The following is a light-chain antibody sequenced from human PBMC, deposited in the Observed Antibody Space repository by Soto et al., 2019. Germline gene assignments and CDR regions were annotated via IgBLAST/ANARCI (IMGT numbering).Light chain of an antibody. CDR1: SSDIGSYDH. CDR3: ISYNDRQSYL. V-gene: IGLV2-14*03. CDR2: AVS. Sequence: QSVLTQPASVSGSPGQSITISCSGTSSDIGSYDHVAWYQQFPGKSPKLIIYAVSDRPSGVSDRFSGSKSGISASLTISGLQTEDGADYYCISYNDRQSYLFGTGTKVTVL. J-gene: IGLJ1*01.